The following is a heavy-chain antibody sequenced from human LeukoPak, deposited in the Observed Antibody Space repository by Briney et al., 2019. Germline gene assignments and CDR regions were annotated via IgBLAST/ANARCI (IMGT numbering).Heavy chain of an antibody. CDR2: IQYDGSNK. Sequence: PGGSLRLSCAASGFTFSSYGMHWVRQAPDKGLERVAFIQYDGSNKYYADSVKGRFTISRDNSKNTLYLQMNSLRAEDTAGYYCAKDAVAGNRYSDYWGHGTLVTVSS. J-gene: IGHJ4*01. CDR3: AKDAVAGNRYSDY. V-gene: IGHV3-30*02. CDR1: GFTFSSYG. D-gene: IGHD6-19*01.